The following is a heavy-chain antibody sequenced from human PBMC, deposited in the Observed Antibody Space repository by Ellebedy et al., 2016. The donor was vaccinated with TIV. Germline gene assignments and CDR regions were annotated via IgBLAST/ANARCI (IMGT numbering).Heavy chain of an antibody. J-gene: IGHJ3*02. CDR3: ARDRTYSISWPDAFDI. D-gene: IGHD3-3*02. V-gene: IGHV4-59*01. Sequence: MPSETLSLTCTVSGGSISTYYWSWIRQPPGKGLEWNGYIYNNDNTNYNHSLKSRATISVDTSKNQFSLKLSSLTAADTAVYYCARDRTYSISWPDAFDIWGPGIMVTVSS. CDR1: GGSISTYY. CDR2: IYNNDNT.